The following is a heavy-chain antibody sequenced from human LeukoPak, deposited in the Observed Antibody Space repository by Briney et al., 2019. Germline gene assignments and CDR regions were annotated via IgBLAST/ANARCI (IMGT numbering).Heavy chain of an antibody. CDR3: ARVYYSNSYDYWYFDL. V-gene: IGHV4-59*01. Sequence: PSETLSLTCTVSGGSISSYYWSWIRQPPGKGLEWIGYIYYSGSTNYNPSLKSRVTISVDTSKNQFSLKLSSVTAADTAVYYCARVYYSNSYDYWYFDLWGRGTLITVSS. D-gene: IGHD6-13*01. CDR1: GGSISSYY. CDR2: IYYSGST. J-gene: IGHJ2*01.